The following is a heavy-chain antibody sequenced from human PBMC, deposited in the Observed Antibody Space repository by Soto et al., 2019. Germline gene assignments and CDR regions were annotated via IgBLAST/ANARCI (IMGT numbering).Heavy chain of an antibody. J-gene: IGHJ4*02. V-gene: IGHV3-33*01. CDR3: ARDQEVVVAATYYFDY. D-gene: IGHD2-15*01. CDR1: GFTFSSYG. CDR2: IWYDGSNK. Sequence: GGSLRLSCAASGFTFSSYGMHWVRQAPGKGLEWVAVIWYDGSNKYYADSVKGRFTISRDNSKNTLYLQMNSLRAEDTAVYYCARDQEVVVAATYYFDYWGQGTLVTVSS.